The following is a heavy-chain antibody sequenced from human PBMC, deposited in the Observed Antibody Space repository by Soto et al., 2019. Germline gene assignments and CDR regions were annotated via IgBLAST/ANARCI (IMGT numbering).Heavy chain of an antibody. CDR3: AREKTPMSPHYFYYGMDV. CDR2: VYSGGGT. J-gene: IGHJ6*02. D-gene: IGHD3-9*01. V-gene: IGHV4-59*01. Sequence: FETLSRTCTVSGGSLRGYSWSWIRQSPGKGLEWIGYVYSGGGTNYSPSFMGRVTISVDTTDNQFSLKLNSVTAADTAVYYCAREKTPMSPHYFYYGMDVWGQGTTVTVSS. CDR1: GGSLRGYS.